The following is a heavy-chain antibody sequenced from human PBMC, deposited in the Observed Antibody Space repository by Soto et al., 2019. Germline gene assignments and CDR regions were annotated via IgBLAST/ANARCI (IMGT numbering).Heavy chain of an antibody. CDR2: ISYSGST. CDR1: GGSISSGEYY. CDR3: ARSDGRY. V-gene: IGHV4-30-4*02. Sequence: PSETLSLTCTVSGGSISSGEYYWTWIRQPPGKGLEWIGYISYSGSTHYSPSLKSRVTISVDTSKNQFSLKLSSVTAADTAVYYCARSDGRYWGQGTLVTVSS. J-gene: IGHJ4*02.